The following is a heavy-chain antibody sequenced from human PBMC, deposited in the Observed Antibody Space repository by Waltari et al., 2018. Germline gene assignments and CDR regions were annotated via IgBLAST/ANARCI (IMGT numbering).Heavy chain of an antibody. V-gene: IGHV1-46*01. J-gene: IGHJ4*02. Sequence: QVQLVQSGAEVKKPGASVKVSCKASGYTFTSYYMHWVRQAPGQGLEWMGIINPSGGSTSYAQKFQGRVTMTRDTSTSTVYMELSSLRSEDTAVYYCARDFIPHYDYIWGSYRTDYWGQGTLVTVSS. CDR1: GYTFTSYY. D-gene: IGHD3-16*02. CDR3: ARDFIPHYDYIWGSYRTDY. CDR2: INPSGGST.